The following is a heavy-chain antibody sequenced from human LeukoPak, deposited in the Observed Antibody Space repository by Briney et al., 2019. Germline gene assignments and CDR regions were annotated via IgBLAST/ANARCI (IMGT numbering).Heavy chain of an antibody. CDR3: ARTRYCPGTTCYSAKYAEYFQE. V-gene: IGHV3-7*01. Sequence: GGSLRLSCAASGFTFSSYWMSWVRQAPGKGLEGVASIKQDGSETYYVDSVKGRFTISRDNAEKSLYLQMNSLRAEDTAVYYSARTRYCPGTTCYSAKYAEYFQEWGQGTLVTVSS. CDR2: IKQDGSET. J-gene: IGHJ1*01. D-gene: IGHD2-2*01. CDR1: GFTFSSYW.